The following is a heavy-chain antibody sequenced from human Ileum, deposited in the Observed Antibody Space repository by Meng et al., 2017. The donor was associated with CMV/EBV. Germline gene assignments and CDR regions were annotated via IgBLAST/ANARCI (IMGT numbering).Heavy chain of an antibody. CDR3: ARSGDPGITVTGEFDI. J-gene: IGHJ4*02. D-gene: IGHD6-19*01. CDR2: INGGNGDT. V-gene: IGHV1-3*01. CDR1: GYSFTFLG. Sequence: SGYSFTFLGMHWVRQTPGQKLEWMGYINGGNGDTAFSPKAKGRVTITRDTYASTAYMELNNLRSEDTGIYYCARSGDPGITVTGEFDIWGQGTLVTVSS.